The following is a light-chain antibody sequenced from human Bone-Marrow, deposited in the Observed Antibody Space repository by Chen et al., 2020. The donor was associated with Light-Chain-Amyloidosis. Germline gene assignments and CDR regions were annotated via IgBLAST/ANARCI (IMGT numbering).Light chain of an antibody. J-gene: IGKJ4*01. CDR3: QQYYTYPLT. CDR1: QGITNY. CDR2: AAS. Sequence: AIRLIQSPSSLSASTGDIVTITCRASQGITNYLAWYQQRPGEAPHLLISAASTLHIGVPSRFNGTGSGTDFTLTITSLQSEDFATYFCQQYYTYPLTFGGGTKVDI. V-gene: IGKV1-8*01.